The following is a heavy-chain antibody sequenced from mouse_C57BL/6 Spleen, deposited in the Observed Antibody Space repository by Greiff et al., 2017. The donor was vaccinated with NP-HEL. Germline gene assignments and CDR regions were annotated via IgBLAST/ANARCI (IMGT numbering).Heavy chain of an antibody. J-gene: IGHJ4*01. CDR1: GYTFTDYE. CDR2: IDPETGGT. Sequence: VQLQQSGAELVRPGASVTLSCKASGYTFTDYEMHWVKQTPVHGLEWIGAIDPETGGTAYNQKFKGKAILTADKSSSTAYMELRSLTSADSAVYYCTRSCIYYCSSLYAMDYWGQGTSVTVAS. V-gene: IGHV1-15*01. CDR3: TRSCIYYCSSLYAMDY. D-gene: IGHD1-1*01.